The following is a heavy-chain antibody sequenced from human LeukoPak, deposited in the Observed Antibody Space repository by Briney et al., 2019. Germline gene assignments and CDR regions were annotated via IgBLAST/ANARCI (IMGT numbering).Heavy chain of an antibody. Sequence: GGSLRLFCAASGLTYRRYWKHWARHATGKGLVWVSRINSDGSSTTYADCVKGRFTISRDNAKNTLYLQMNSLRAEDTAVSHTAQYITMVGEVICRIEAHWYGPWVQGTLVTVSS. CDR1: GLTYRRYW. D-gene: IGHD3-10*01. CDR2: INSDGSST. CDR3: AQYITMVGEVICRIEAHWYGP. V-gene: IGHV3-74*01. J-gene: IGHJ5*02.